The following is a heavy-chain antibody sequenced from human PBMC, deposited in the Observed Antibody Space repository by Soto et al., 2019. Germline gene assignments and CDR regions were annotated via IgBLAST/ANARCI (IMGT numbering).Heavy chain of an antibody. J-gene: IGHJ4*02. CDR2: ISHSGSV. CDR3: ARSFGWYAIDY. D-gene: IGHD6-19*01. Sequence: QVLLQESGPGLVQPSGTLSLSCAVSGASISTNYFWGWVRQPPGKGLEWVGDISHSGSVHHNRSLKSRVTISIDKSKNQFSLKLNSVTAADTAVYYCARSFGWYAIDYWGQGTLVIVSS. V-gene: IGHV4-4*02. CDR1: GASISTNYF.